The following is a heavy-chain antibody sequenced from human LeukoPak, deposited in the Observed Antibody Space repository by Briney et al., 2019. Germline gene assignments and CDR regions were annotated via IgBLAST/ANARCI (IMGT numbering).Heavy chain of an antibody. CDR2: INHSGST. Sequence: SETLSLTCAVYGGSFSGYYWSWVRQPPGKGLEWVGEINHSGSTNYNPSLKGRGTISVDTDKNQFSLKLRVVAGGEAAVYYCAIKPHPGRYSYGSFHKANWFDPWGQGTLVTVSS. CDR1: GGSFSGYY. V-gene: IGHV4-34*01. D-gene: IGHD5-18*01. J-gene: IGHJ5*02. CDR3: AIKPHPGRYSYGSFHKANWFDP.